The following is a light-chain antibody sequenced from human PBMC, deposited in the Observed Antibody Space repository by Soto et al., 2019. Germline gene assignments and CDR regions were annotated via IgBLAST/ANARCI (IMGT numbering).Light chain of an antibody. J-gene: IGLJ1*01. CDR2: GNS. Sequence: QPVLTQPPSVSGAPGQRVTISCTGSSSNFGAGYDVHWYQQLPGTAPRLVMFGNSNRPSGVPDRFSGSKSGTSASLAITGLQAEDEADYYCQSYDSSLSGYVFGTGTKLTVL. CDR3: QSYDSSLSGYV. CDR1: SSNFGAGYD. V-gene: IGLV1-40*01.